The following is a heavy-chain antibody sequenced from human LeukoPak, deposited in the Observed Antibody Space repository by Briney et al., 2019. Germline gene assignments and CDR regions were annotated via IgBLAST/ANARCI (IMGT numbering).Heavy chain of an antibody. CDR3: ARDVVSGDHGQ. V-gene: IGHV1-69*13. Sequence: ASVTVSCKASGGTFSSYAISWVRQAPGQGLEWMGGIIPIFGTANYAQKFQGRVTITADESTSTAYMELSSLRSEDTAVYYCARDVVSGDHGQWGQGTLVTVSS. CDR2: IIPIFGTA. D-gene: IGHD2-15*01. CDR1: GGTFSSYA. J-gene: IGHJ4*02.